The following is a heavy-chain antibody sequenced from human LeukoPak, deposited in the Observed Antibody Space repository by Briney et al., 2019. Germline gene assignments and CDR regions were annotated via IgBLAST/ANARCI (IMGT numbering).Heavy chain of an antibody. V-gene: IGHV4-59*01. CDR2: IYYSGST. Sequence: PSETLSLTCTVSGGSISSYYWSWIRQPPGKGLEWIGYIYYSGSTYYNPSLKSRVTISVDTSKNQVSLKLSSVTAADTAVYYCARQKEWFGELQVDYWGQGALVTVSS. CDR3: ARQKEWFGELQVDY. CDR1: GGSISSYY. D-gene: IGHD3-10*01. J-gene: IGHJ4*02.